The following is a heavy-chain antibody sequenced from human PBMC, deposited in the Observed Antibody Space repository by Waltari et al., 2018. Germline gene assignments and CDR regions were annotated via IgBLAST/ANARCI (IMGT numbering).Heavy chain of an antibody. V-gene: IGHV4-39*07. D-gene: IGHD3-10*01. Sequence: QLQLQESGPGLVKPSETLSLTCTVSGGSISSSSYYWVWIRQPPGKGLEWIGSIYYSGSTYYNPSLKSRVTISVDTSKNQFSLKLSSVTAADTAVYYCARGPAAGGAFDIWGQGTMVTVSS. CDR3: ARGPAAGGAFDI. J-gene: IGHJ3*02. CDR2: IYYSGST. CDR1: GGSISSSSYY.